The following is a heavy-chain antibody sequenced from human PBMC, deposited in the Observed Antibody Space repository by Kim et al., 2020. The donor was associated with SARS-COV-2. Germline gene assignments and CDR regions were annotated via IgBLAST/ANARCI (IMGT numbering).Heavy chain of an antibody. CDR3: ARGGGGYSYGDY. CDR2: INHSGST. V-gene: IGHV4-34*01. CDR1: GGSFSGYY. D-gene: IGHD5-18*01. Sequence: SETLSLTCAVYGGSFSGYYWSWIRQPPGKGLEWIGEINHSGSTNYNPSLKSRVTISVDTSKNQFSLKLSSVTAADTAVYYCARGGGGYSYGDYWGQGTLVTVAS. J-gene: IGHJ4*02.